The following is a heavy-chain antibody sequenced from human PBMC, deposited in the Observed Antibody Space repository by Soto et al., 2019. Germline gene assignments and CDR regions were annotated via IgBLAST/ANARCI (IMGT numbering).Heavy chain of an antibody. V-gene: IGHV1-69*01. CDR2: IVPIFGTA. CDR1: GGTFSSYA. D-gene: IGHD2-15*01. J-gene: IGHJ4*02. Sequence: QVQLVQSGAEVKKPGSSVKVSCKASGGTFSSYAISWVRQAPGQGLEWMGGIVPIFGTANYAQKFQGRVTITADESTSTAYMELRSLRSEDTAVYYCAREPASYCSGGSCYGLDYWGQGTLVTVSS. CDR3: AREPASYCSGGSCYGLDY.